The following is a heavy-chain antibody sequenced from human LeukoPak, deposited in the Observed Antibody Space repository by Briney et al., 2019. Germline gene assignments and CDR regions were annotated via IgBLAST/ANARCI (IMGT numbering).Heavy chain of an antibody. CDR2: IYCSGST. V-gene: IGHV4-59*01. Sequence: SETLSLTSTVSGVSISSYLWTWSRRPPGKGLEWIGSIYCSGSTNYNPSLKSRVTISVDTSKNKFSLKLSSVTAADTAVYYCLTGRVLRAFYSWNQRTMVTVSS. CDR1: GVSISSYL. CDR3: LTGRVLRAFYS. D-gene: IGHD6-13*01. J-gene: IGHJ3*02.